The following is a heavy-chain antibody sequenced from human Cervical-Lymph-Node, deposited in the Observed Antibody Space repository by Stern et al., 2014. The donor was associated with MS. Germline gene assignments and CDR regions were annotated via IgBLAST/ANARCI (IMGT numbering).Heavy chain of an antibody. Sequence: VQLVESGAEVKKPGSSVKVSCKASGGTFSSYTISWVRQAPGQGLEWMGRIIPILGIANYAQKFQGRVTITADKSTSTAYMELSSLRSEDTAVYYCARVADDNWNYDYWGQGTLVTVSS. J-gene: IGHJ4*02. CDR2: IIPILGIA. CDR3: ARVADDNWNYDY. V-gene: IGHV1-69*09. CDR1: GGTFSSYT. D-gene: IGHD1-20*01.